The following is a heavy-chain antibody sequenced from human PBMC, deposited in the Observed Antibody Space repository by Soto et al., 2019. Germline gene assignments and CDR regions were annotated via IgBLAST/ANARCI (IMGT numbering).Heavy chain of an antibody. CDR2: IFSNDEK. D-gene: IGHD6-13*01. CDR1: GFSLSNARMG. J-gene: IGHJ5*02. Sequence: QVTLKESGPVLVKPTETLTLTCTVSGFSLSNARMGVSWIRQPPGKALEWLAHIFSNDEKSYSTSLKSRLTISKDTSKSQVVLTMTNMDPVDTATYYCARIVIAAARMYNWFDPWGQGTLVTASS. V-gene: IGHV2-26*01. CDR3: ARIVIAAARMYNWFDP.